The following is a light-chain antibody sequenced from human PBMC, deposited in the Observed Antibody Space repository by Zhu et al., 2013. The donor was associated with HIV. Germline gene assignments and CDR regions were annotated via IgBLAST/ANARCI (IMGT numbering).Light chain of an antibody. V-gene: IGKV3-15*01. J-gene: IGKJ4*01. Sequence: EILMTQSPAILSVSPGERVTLYCRASQGISSSLAWYQHKAGQPPRLLIYAASTRATGTPARFSGSGSGTQFTLTISSLEIEDFAVYYCQQYNDWPPLTFGGDRSGEQT. CDR2: AAS. CDR3: QQYNDWPPLT. CDR1: QGISSS.